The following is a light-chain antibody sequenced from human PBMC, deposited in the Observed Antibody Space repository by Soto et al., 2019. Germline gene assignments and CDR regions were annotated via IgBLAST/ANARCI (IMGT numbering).Light chain of an antibody. CDR2: DPS. Sequence: DIQMTQSPSTLSASVGDRVTIACRASQSIDSWLAWYQQKPGKAPKFLIYDPSELESGVPSRYSGSGSGTELTLTISSLQPDDFATYYCQQYRGKAVSFGQGTKVEFK. J-gene: IGKJ2*01. CDR3: QQYRGKAVS. V-gene: IGKV1-5*01. CDR1: QSIDSW.